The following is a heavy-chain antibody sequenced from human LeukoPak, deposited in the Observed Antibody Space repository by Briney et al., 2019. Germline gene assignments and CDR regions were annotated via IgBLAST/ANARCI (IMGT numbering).Heavy chain of an antibody. V-gene: IGHV4-38-2*01. D-gene: IGHD2-8*01. CDR2: IYHSGST. Sequence: PSETLSLTCAVSGYSISSGYYWGWIRQPPGKGLEWIGSIYHSGSTYYNPSLKSRVTISVDTSKNQFSLKLSSVTAADTAVYYCARGDIVLMVYATHYFDYWGQGTLVTVSS. J-gene: IGHJ4*02. CDR3: ARGDIVLMVYATHYFDY. CDR1: GYSISSGYY.